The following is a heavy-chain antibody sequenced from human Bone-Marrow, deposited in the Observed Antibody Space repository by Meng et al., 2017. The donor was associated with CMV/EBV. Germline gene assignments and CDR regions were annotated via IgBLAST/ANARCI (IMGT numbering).Heavy chain of an antibody. CDR1: GYTFTSYG. CDR2: ISAYNGNT. D-gene: IGHD3-10*02. Sequence: ASVKVSCKASGYTFTSYGISWVRQDPGQGLEWMGWISAYNGNTNYAQKLQGRVTMTTDTSTSTAYMELRSLRSDDTAVYYCARDPLFSGHGYYGMDVWGQGTTVTVSS. CDR3: ARDPLFSGHGYYGMDV. V-gene: IGHV1-18*01. J-gene: IGHJ6*02.